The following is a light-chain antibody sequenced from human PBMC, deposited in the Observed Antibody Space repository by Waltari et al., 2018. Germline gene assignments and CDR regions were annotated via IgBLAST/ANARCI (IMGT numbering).Light chain of an antibody. Sequence: IVLTQSPDSLAVSLGESAPINCKSSQSVLSSSNNKNYLGWYQQKPGQLPKLLITWASTRESGVPDRFSGSGSGTDFTLTISSLQAEDVAVYFCQQCYTFPYTFGQGTKLEIK. CDR2: WAS. J-gene: IGKJ2*01. CDR3: QQCYTFPYT. CDR1: QSVLSSSNNKNY. V-gene: IGKV4-1*01.